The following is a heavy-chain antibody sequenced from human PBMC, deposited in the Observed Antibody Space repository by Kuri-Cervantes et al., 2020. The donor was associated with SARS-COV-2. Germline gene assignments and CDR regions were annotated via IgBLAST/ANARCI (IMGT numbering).Heavy chain of an antibody. D-gene: IGHD3-16*01. CDR2: IIPIFGTA. Sequence: SVKVSCKASGGTFSSYAISWVRQAPGQGLEWMGGIIPIFGTANYAQKFQGRVTITADKSTNTAYMELSSLRSEDTAVYYCARGAGEYYYYGMDVWGQGTTVTVSS. CDR1: GGTFSSYA. CDR3: ARGAGEYYYYGMDV. V-gene: IGHV1-69*06. J-gene: IGHJ6*02.